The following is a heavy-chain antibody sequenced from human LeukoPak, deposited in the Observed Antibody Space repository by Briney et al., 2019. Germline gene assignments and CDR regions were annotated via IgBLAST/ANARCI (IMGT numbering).Heavy chain of an antibody. D-gene: IGHD2-21*01. V-gene: IGHV3-23*01. CDR1: GFTFSSYA. CDR3: AKVRIGWFDP. CDR2: ISGSGGST. Sequence: GGSLRLSCAASGFTFSSYAMSWVSQAPGKGMEWVSAISGSGGSTYYADSVKGRFTISRDNSKNTLYLQMNSLRAEDTAVYYCAKVRIGWFDPWGQGTLVTVSS. J-gene: IGHJ5*02.